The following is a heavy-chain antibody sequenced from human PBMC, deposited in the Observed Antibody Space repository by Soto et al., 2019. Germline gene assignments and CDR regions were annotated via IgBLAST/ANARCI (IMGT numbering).Heavy chain of an antibody. D-gene: IGHD4-17*01. Sequence: QVQLQQWGAGLLKPSETLSLTCAVYGGSFSGYYWSWIRQPPGKGLEWIGEINHSGSNNYNPSLKRRVTTSVDTSKNQFSLKLSSVTAADTAVYYCARIAWCESGDYDPKRYFDYWGQGTLVTVSS. CDR2: INHSGSN. CDR3: ARIAWCESGDYDPKRYFDY. V-gene: IGHV4-34*01. J-gene: IGHJ4*02. CDR1: GGSFSGYY.